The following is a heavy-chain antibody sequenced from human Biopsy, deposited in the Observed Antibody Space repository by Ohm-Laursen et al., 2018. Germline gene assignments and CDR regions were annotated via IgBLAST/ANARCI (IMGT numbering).Heavy chain of an antibody. J-gene: IGHJ4*02. V-gene: IGHV4-59*08. Sequence: SETLSLTCAVSGGSISSFYWTWIRQPPGQGPDWIGDISDSGSPNYKPSLKSHVIISVDTSKNLFSLTRSSVTAADTAVYYCARRGSGGRSFDHWGQGTLVTVSS. CDR2: ISDSGSP. CDR1: GGSISSFY. CDR3: ARRGSGGRSFDH. D-gene: IGHD2-15*01.